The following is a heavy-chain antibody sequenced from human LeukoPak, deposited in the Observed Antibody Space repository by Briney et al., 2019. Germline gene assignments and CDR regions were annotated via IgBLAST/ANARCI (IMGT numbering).Heavy chain of an antibody. CDR2: ISSGSSYI. J-gene: IGHJ5*02. V-gene: IGHV3-21*01. CDR3: ARDGPKYCSNGVCYAPVDP. Sequence: TPGGSLRLSCAASGFTFSSYSMNWVRQAPGKGLEWVSSISSGSSYIYHADSVKGRFTISRDNGKNSLYLQMNSLRAEDTAVYYCARDGPKYCSNGVCYAPVDPWGQGTLVTVSS. D-gene: IGHD2-8*01. CDR1: GFTFSSYS.